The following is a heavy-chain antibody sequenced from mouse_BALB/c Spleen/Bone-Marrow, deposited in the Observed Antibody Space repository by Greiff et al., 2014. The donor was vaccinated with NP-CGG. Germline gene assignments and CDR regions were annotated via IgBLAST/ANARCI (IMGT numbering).Heavy chain of an antibody. CDR3: ARDLITTATSFAY. Sequence: EVKLEESGGGLVKPGGSLKLSCAASGFTFSDYYMYRVRQTPEKRLEWVATISDGGSYTYYPDSVKGRFTISRDNAKNNLYLQMSSLKSEDTAMYYCARDLITTATSFAYWGQGTLVTVSA. CDR2: ISDGGSYT. D-gene: IGHD1-2*01. CDR1: GFTFSDYY. V-gene: IGHV5-4*02. J-gene: IGHJ3*01.